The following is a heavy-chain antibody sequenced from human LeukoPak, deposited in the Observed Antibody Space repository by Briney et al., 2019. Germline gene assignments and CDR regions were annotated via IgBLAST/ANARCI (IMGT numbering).Heavy chain of an antibody. CDR2: ISGSGGST. V-gene: IGHV3-23*01. J-gene: IGHJ4*02. D-gene: IGHD2-15*01. CDR1: GFTFDDYG. CDR3: ASGCSGGSCLYFDY. Sequence: GGSLRLSCAASGFTFDDYGMTWVRQAPGKGLEWVSAISGSGGSTYYADSVKGRFTISRDNAKNSLFLQMNSLRAEDTAVYYCASGCSGGSCLYFDYWGQGTLVTVSS.